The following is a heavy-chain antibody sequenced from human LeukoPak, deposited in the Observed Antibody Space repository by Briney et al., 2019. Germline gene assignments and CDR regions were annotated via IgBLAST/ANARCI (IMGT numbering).Heavy chain of an antibody. CDR2: TSAYSGNT. J-gene: IGHJ4*02. CDR3: ARVAGGYSYGYEDY. D-gene: IGHD5-18*01. CDR1: GYTFTSNG. V-gene: IGHV1-18*01. Sequence: ASVKVSCKAPGYTFTSNGISWVRQAPGQGLEWMGWTSAYSGNTNYAQNLQGRVTVTTDTAARTAYMELRSLRSDDTAMYYCARVAGGYSYGYEDYWGQGTLVTVSS.